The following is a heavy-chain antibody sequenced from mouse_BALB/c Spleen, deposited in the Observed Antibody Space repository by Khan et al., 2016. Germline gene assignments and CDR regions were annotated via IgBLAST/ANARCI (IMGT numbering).Heavy chain of an antibody. V-gene: IGHV7-3*02. J-gene: IGHJ3*01. CDR3: ARAPYRYFAY. Sequence: EVELVESGGGLVQPGGSLRLSCATSGFTFTDYYMSWVRQPPGKTLEWLGFIRNKANGYTTEYSASVKGRFTISRDNSQSILYLQMNTLRAEDSATYYCARAPYRYFAYWGHGTLVTVSA. CDR2: IRNKANGYTT. CDR1: GFTFTDYY. D-gene: IGHD2-14*01.